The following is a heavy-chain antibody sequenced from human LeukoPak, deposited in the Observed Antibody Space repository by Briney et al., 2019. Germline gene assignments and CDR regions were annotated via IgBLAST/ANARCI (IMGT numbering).Heavy chain of an antibody. Sequence: GGSLRLSCAASGFTFSSYGMHWGRQAPGKGLEGVAVISYDGSNKYYADSVKGRFTISRDNSKNTLSLQMNSLRAEDTAVYYCAKAYSSGWPGRWFDPWGQGTLVTVSS. V-gene: IGHV3-30*18. CDR2: ISYDGSNK. CDR1: GFTFSSYG. CDR3: AKAYSSGWPGRWFDP. J-gene: IGHJ5*02. D-gene: IGHD6-19*01.